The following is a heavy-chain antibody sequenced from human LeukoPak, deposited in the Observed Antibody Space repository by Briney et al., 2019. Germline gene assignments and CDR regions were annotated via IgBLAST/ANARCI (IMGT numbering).Heavy chain of an antibody. CDR1: GGSISSYY. CDR2: IYYSGST. CDR3: ASNIRTALDY. Sequence: SETLSLTCSVSGGSISSYYWSWIRQPPGKGLEWIGYIYYSGSTKYNPSLKSRVTISVDTSKNQFSLKLSSVTAADTAVYYCASNIRTALDYWGQGTLVTVSS. D-gene: IGHD2-2*02. V-gene: IGHV4-59*01. J-gene: IGHJ4*02.